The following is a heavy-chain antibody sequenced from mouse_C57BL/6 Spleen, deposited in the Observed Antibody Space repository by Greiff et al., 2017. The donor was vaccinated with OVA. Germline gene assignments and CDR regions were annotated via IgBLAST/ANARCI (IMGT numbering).Heavy chain of an antibody. J-gene: IGHJ3*01. CDR3: ARGTTEGSGFAY. CDR2: IDPSDSYT. D-gene: IGHD1-1*01. Sequence: QVQLQQPGAELVMPGASVKLSCKASGYTFTSYWMHWVKQRPGQGLEWIGEIDPSDSYTNYNQNFKGKATLTANTSSSTAYMELSSLTSEDSAVYYCARGTTEGSGFAYWGKGTLVTVSA. V-gene: IGHV1-69*01. CDR1: GYTFTSYW.